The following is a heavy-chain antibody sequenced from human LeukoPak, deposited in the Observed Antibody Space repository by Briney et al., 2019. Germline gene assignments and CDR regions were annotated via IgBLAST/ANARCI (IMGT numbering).Heavy chain of an antibody. V-gene: IGHV3-7*01. CDR2: IKQDGSEK. CDR1: GFTFGSYW. J-gene: IGHJ4*02. CDR3: VRDGGVSGYDLLDY. D-gene: IGHD5-12*01. Sequence: GGSLRLSCAASGFTFGSYWMSWVRQAPGKGLEWVANIKQDGSEKYYVDSVKGRFTISRDNAKNSLSLQMDSLRAEDTAVYYCVRDGGVSGYDLLDYWGQGTLVTVSS.